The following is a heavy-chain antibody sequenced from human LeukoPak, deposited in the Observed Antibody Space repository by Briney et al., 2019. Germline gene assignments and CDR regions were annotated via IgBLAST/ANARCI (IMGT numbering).Heavy chain of an antibody. CDR2: INPNSGGT. D-gene: IGHD3-10*01. CDR3: ARVRYDYGDY. J-gene: IGHJ4*02. CDR1: GYTFTGYY. V-gene: IGHV1-2*02. Sequence: GASVKVSCKASGYTFTGYYMHWVRQAPGQGLEWMGWINPNSGGTKYAQEFQGRVTMTRDTSISTAYMELSRLRYDDTAVYYCARVRYDYGDYWGQGTLVTVSS.